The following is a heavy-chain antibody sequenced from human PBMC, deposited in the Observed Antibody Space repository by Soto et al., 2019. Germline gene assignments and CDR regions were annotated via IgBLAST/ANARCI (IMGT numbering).Heavy chain of an antibody. CDR2: LYSDGSRT. J-gene: IGHJ6*03. Sequence: EVQLVESGGGLVQPGGSLRLSCAASGFTFSSYWMHWVRQVPGKGLVWVSRLYSDGSRTSYADSVKGRFPISRDNAKNTLDLQMNSLRAEDTAVYYCASGARGYYYMDVWGKGTTVTVSS. V-gene: IGHV3-74*01. CDR1: GFTFSSYW. D-gene: IGHD6-13*01. CDR3: ASGARGYYYMDV.